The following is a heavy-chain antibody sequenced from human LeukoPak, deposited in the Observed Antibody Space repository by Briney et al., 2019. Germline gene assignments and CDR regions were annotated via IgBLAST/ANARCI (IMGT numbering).Heavy chain of an antibody. V-gene: IGHV3-11*04. CDR3: AKSIAVAFYS. D-gene: IGHD6-19*01. CDR1: GFTFSDYY. CDR2: ISSSGSTI. Sequence: GGSLRLSCAASGFTFSDYYMNWVRQAPGKGLEWVSYISSSGSTIYYADSVKGRFTISRDNAKNSLYLQMNSLRAEDTAVYYCAKSIAVAFYSWGQGTLVTVSS. J-gene: IGHJ4*02.